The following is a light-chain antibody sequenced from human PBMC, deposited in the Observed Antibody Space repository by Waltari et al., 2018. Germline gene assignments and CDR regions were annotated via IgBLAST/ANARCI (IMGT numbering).Light chain of an antibody. J-gene: IGKJ3*01. V-gene: IGKV1-39*01. CDR2: AAS. CDR3: QQSYSTPFT. CDR1: QSIGRY. Sequence: DIQMTQSPSSLSASVGDRVTITCRASQSIGRYLNWYQLKPGKAPNLLIYAASTLRSGVPSRFTGSGSGTDFTLTISSLQPEDFATYYCQQSYSTPFTFGPGIKVDIK.